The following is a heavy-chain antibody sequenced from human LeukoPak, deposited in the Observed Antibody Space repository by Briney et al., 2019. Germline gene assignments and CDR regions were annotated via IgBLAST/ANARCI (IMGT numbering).Heavy chain of an antibody. Sequence: ASVKVSCKASGYTFTGYYMHWVRQAPGQGLEWMGWINPNSGGTNYAQKFQGRVTMTRDTSISTAYMELSRLRSDDTAVYYCARVEPGGYQLLGGNYWGQGTLVTVSS. J-gene: IGHJ4*02. D-gene: IGHD2-2*01. CDR1: GYTFTGYY. CDR3: ARVEPGGYQLLGGNY. V-gene: IGHV1-2*02. CDR2: INPNSGGT.